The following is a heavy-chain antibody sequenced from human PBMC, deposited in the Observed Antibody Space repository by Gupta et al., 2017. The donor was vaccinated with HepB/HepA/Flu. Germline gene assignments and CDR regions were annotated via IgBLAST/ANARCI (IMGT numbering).Heavy chain of an antibody. Sequence: EVQALESGGDLVQPGGSLRVACAAYGFPFSSADMAWDRQGPGRGLEWVSVISGDGFATYYAGSVKGRFTISRDNSKNTLYLQMSRLRVEDTAVYYCAWKYYYYMAVWGKGTTVAVSS. CDR1: GFPFSSAD. CDR2: ISGDGFAT. V-gene: IGHV3-23*01. CDR3: AWKYYYYMAV. D-gene: IGHD1-1*01. J-gene: IGHJ6*03.